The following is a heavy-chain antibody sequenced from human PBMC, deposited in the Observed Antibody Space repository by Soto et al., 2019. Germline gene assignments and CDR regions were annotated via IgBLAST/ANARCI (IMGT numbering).Heavy chain of an antibody. J-gene: IGHJ5*02. CDR2: INPNGGGT. V-gene: IGHV1-2*02. CDR1: GYTFTAYY. CDR3: ARGGGRGYNELDP. D-gene: IGHD5-12*01. Sequence: GASVKVSCKASGYTFTAYYMHWVRQAPGQGLEWIGWINPNGGGTYHAQNFQGRVTMTRDTSTTTAYMELASLRSDDTAVYYCARGGGRGYNELDPWGHGTLVTVSS.